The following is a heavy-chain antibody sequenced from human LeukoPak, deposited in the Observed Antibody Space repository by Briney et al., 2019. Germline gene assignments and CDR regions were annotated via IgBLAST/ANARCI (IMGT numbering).Heavy chain of an antibody. Sequence: ETLSLTCTVSGGSISTSNYYWGWVRQPPGKGLEWVSAISGSGSYTDYADSVKGRFTISKDNSKNTLYMRMSSLRAEDTAVYYCAKRRYDSSGHFDSWGQGTLVTVSS. CDR2: ISGSGSYT. V-gene: IGHV3-23*01. J-gene: IGHJ4*02. D-gene: IGHD3-22*01. CDR3: AKRRYDSSGHFDS. CDR1: GGSISTSNYY.